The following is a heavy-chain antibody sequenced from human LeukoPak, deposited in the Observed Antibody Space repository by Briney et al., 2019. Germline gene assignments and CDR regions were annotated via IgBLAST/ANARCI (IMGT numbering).Heavy chain of an antibody. J-gene: IGHJ3*02. CDR3: ARLGSTFDI. CDR1: GGSISSYF. Sequence: SETLSLTCTVSGGSISSYFWSWIRQPPGKGLEWIGYIFYSGGSNYNPSLKSRVTISVDTSKNHFSLKLSSVTAADTAVYYCARLGSTFDIWGQGTMVTVSS. CDR2: IFYSGGS. D-gene: IGHD2-2*01. V-gene: IGHV4-59*08.